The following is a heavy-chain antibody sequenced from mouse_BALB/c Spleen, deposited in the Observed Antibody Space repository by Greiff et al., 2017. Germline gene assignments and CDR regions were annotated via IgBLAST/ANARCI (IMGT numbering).Heavy chain of an antibody. CDR1: GFSLTDYG. J-gene: IGHJ4*01. CDR2: IWGGGST. V-gene: IGHV2-6-5*01. D-gene: IGHD2-1*01. CDR3: AKRIYYGHYYAMDY. Sequence: VKLMESGPGLVAPSQSLSITCTVSGFSLTDYGVSWIRQPPGKGLEWLGVIWGGGSTYYNSALKSRLSISKDNSKSQVFLKMNSLQTDDTAMYYCAKRIYYGHYYAMDYWGQGTSVTVSS.